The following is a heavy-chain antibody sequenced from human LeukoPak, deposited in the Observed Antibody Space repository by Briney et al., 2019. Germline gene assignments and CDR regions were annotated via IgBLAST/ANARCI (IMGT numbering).Heavy chain of an antibody. V-gene: IGHV3-30-3*01. J-gene: IGHJ4*02. Sequence: PGGSLRLSCAASGFTFAGYNINWVRQAPGTGLEWVALISYDESFRYYADSVKGRFTISRDNSKNTLYLQMNSLRAEDTAIYYCARVQWELLYPDYWGQGTLVTVSS. CDR3: ARVQWELLYPDY. D-gene: IGHD1-26*01. CDR1: GFTFAGYN. CDR2: ISYDESFR.